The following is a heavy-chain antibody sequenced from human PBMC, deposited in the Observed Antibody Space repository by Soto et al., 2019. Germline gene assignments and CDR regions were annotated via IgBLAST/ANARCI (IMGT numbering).Heavy chain of an antibody. Sequence: EVQLVESGEGLVQPGGSLRLSCAASGFIFSSYAMYWVRQAPGKGLEYVSGISSNGERREYADSVKGRFSISRDNSKSTLYLQMGSLRTEDMAVYYCASGGPYGLLTAPDSWGQGTLVSVSS. D-gene: IGHD3-9*01. CDR1: GFIFSSYA. CDR3: ASGGPYGLLTAPDS. J-gene: IGHJ4*02. V-gene: IGHV3-64*02. CDR2: ISSNGERR.